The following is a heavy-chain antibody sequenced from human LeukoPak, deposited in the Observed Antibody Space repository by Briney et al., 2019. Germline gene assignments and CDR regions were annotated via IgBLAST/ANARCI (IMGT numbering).Heavy chain of an antibody. Sequence: SETPSLTCTVSGGSISRSPYYWGWIRQPPGKGLEWIGSIYYDGTTYYSPSLKSRVAISVDTSKNQFSLKLNSVTAAGTAVYYCAPQGGSSSWFDPWGQGTLATVSS. CDR3: APQGGSSSWFDP. J-gene: IGHJ5*02. D-gene: IGHD6-6*01. CDR1: GGSISRSPYY. CDR2: IYYDGTT. V-gene: IGHV4-39*05.